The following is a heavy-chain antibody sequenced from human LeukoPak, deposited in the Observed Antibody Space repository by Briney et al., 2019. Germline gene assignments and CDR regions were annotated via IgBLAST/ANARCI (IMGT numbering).Heavy chain of an antibody. J-gene: IGHJ3*01. CDR3: ARRTASCYANAFDV. V-gene: IGHV3-23*01. Sequence: PGGSLRPSCAASGFTFNNNAMSWVRQAPGKGLEWVSAINGDGDATEYADSVKGRFTISRDNSKNTLFLQMNSLRPEDTAVYYCARRTASCYANAFDVWGQGTLLTVSS. D-gene: IGHD2-2*01. CDR2: INGDGDAT. CDR1: GFTFNNNA.